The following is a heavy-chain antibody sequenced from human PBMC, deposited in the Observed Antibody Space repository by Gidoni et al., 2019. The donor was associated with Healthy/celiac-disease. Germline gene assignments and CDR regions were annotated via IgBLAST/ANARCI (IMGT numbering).Heavy chain of an antibody. CDR1: GGSISSSSYY. Sequence: QLQLQESGPGLVKPSETLSLTCTVSGGSISSSSYYWGWIRQPPGKGLEWIGSIYYSGSTYYNPSLKSRVTISVDTSKNQFSLKLSSVTAADTAVYYCARHSMGRGYYLYDAFDIWGQGTMVTVSS. V-gene: IGHV4-39*01. CDR3: ARHSMGRGYYLYDAFDI. D-gene: IGHD3-22*01. J-gene: IGHJ3*02. CDR2: IYYSGST.